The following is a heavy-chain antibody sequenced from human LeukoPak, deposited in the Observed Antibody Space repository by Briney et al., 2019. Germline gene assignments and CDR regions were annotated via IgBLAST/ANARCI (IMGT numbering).Heavy chain of an antibody. Sequence: GGSLRLSCVASGFTFSSYWMHWVRQAPGKGLVWVSRINTDGSSTTYADSVKGRFTISRDNAKNTLYLQMNSLRAEDTAVYYCARDKFGAAGNLFDYWGQGTLVTVSS. CDR2: INTDGSST. CDR3: ARDKFGAAGNLFDY. D-gene: IGHD6-13*01. V-gene: IGHV3-74*01. CDR1: GFTFSSYW. J-gene: IGHJ4*02.